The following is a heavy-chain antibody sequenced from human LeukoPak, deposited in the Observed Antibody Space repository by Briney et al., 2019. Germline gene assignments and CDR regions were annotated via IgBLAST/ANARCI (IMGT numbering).Heavy chain of an antibody. V-gene: IGHV3-23*01. D-gene: IGHD7-27*01. J-gene: IGHJ6*02. CDR2: ISGSGGST. CDR1: GFTFSSYA. CDR3: AKALGPNIVYGMDV. Sequence: GGSLRLSCAASGFTFSSYAMSWVRQAPGKGLEWVSAISGSGGSTYYADSVKGRFTISRDNSKNTLYLQMNSLRAEDTAVYYCAKALGPNIVYGMDVWGQGTTVTVSS.